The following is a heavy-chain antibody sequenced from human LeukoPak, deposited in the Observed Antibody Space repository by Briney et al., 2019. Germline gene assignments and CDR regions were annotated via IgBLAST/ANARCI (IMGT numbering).Heavy chain of an antibody. CDR3: AKDPYSSSWYNWFDP. CDR1: GFTFDDYA. V-gene: IGHV3-43*01. CDR2: ISWDGGST. Sequence: SGGSLRLSCAASGFTFDDYAMHWVRQAPGKGLEWVSLISWDGGSTYYADSVKGRFTISRDNSKNTLYLQMNSLRTEDTAVYYCAKDPYSSSWYNWFDPWGQGTLVTVSS. J-gene: IGHJ5*02. D-gene: IGHD6-13*01.